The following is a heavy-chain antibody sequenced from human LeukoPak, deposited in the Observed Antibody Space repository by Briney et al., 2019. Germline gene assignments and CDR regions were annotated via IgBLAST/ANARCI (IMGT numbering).Heavy chain of an antibody. D-gene: IGHD6-13*01. V-gene: IGHV3-23*01. CDR1: GFTFSSYA. J-gene: IGHJ6*02. CDR2: ISGSGGST. CDR3: AKDRGHSSSWTLGMDV. Sequence: GGSLRLPCAASGFTFSSYAMSWVRQAPGKGLEWVSAISGSGGSTYYADSVKGRFTISRDNSKNTLYLQMNSLRAEDTAVYYCAKDRGHSSSWTLGMDVWGQGTTVTVSS.